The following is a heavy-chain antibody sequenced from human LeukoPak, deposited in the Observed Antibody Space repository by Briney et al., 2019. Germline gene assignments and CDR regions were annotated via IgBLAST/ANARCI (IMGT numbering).Heavy chain of an antibody. Sequence: SETLSLTCTVSGVSISSCDYYWSWIRQPPGKGLEWVGYIYYSGSTYYNPSLKRRVTISVDTSKNQFSLKLSSVTAADPAVYYCAGSLGYCSGGSCPRGYGMDVWGQGTTVTVPS. D-gene: IGHD2-15*01. CDR3: AGSLGYCSGGSCPRGYGMDV. CDR1: GVSISSCDYY. CDR2: IYYSGST. J-gene: IGHJ6*02. V-gene: IGHV4-30-4*02.